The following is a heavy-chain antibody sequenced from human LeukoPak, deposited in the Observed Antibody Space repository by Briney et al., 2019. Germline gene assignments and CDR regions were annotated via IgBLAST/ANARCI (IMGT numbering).Heavy chain of an antibody. V-gene: IGHV3-23*01. CDR3: TIHNYYYYYRDV. D-gene: IGHD3-3*01. J-gene: IGHJ6*03. CDR1: GFTFSSYA. CDR2: ISGSGGST. Sequence: GGSLRLSCAASGFTFSSYAMSWVRQAPGKGLEWVSSISGSGGSTYYADSVKGRFTISRDNSNTTLYLQMNSLRDHDTAVYYVTIHNYYYYYRDVWGKGTTVTVSS.